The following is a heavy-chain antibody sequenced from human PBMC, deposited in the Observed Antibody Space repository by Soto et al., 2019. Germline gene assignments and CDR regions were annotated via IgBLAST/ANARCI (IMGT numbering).Heavy chain of an antibody. D-gene: IGHD2-21*02. Sequence: GESLPISWKVSGYTFPRNWIGCVRTMPGKGLEWKGIICPIDSDTRYSTSPQAQATISPDNPISTAYLQGSSLKASDTAIYYGATPGGRDFNAFDVGGQGTMFTVS. CDR1: GYTFPRNW. J-gene: IGHJ3*01. V-gene: IGHV5-51*04. CDR2: ICPIDSDT. CDR3: ATPGGRDFNAFDV.